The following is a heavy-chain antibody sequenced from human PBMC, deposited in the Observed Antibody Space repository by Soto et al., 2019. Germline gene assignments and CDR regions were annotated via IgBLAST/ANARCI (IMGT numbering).Heavy chain of an antibody. Sequence: LEILSLTCTVSGGSVSSGSYYWSWIRQPPGKGLEWIGYIYYSGTTHYNPSLKSRVTISVDTSKKQFSLKLTSVTAADTAVYYCARYDFGDYYFDHWGHGTLVTVSS. V-gene: IGHV4-61*01. CDR3: ARYDFGDYYFDH. CDR1: GGSVSSGSYY. D-gene: IGHD4-17*01. CDR2: IYYSGTT. J-gene: IGHJ4*01.